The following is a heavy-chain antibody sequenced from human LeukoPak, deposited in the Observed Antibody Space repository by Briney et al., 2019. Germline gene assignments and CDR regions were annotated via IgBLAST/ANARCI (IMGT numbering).Heavy chain of an antibody. CDR1: GYSFSTHW. CDR2: INPSGGFT. CDR3: ASGSGSYPSYY. V-gene: IGHV1-46*01. Sequence: ASVKVSCKASGYSFSTHWMHWVRQAPGQGLEWMGIINPSGGFTSYAQKLQGRVTVTRDMSTSTVYMELSNLRSEDTAVYYCASGSGSYPSYYWGQGTLVTVSS. D-gene: IGHD3-10*01. J-gene: IGHJ4*02.